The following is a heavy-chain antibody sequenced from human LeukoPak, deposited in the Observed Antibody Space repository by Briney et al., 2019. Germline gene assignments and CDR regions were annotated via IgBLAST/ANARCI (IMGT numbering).Heavy chain of an antibody. CDR1: GDSITSYY. J-gene: IGHJ4*02. CDR3: ARTPPRGGFDY. V-gene: IGHV4-59*01. Sequence: PSETLSLTCTVSGDSITSYYWSWLRQSPGKGLEWIGYIYYSGSTKYNPSLRSRVTISVDTSKDQFSLKLRSVTAADTAVYYCARTPPRGGFDYWGQGTLVTVSS. D-gene: IGHD2-15*01. CDR2: IYYSGST.